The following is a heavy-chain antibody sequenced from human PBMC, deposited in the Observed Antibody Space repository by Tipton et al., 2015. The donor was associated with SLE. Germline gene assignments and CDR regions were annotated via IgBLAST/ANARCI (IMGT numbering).Heavy chain of an antibody. J-gene: IGHJ4*02. D-gene: IGHD2-15*01. CDR3: ARGRPDGCSGGTCFSGDFDY. Sequence: LRLSCTVSGGSISIGGYYWSWIRQHPGKGLEWIGYIYYSGSTNYNPFLKSRVTISVDTSKNQFSLKLNSVTAADTAVYFCARGRPDGCSGGTCFSGDFDYWGQGTLVTVSS. CDR2: IYYSGST. CDR1: GGSISIGGYY. V-gene: IGHV4-61*08.